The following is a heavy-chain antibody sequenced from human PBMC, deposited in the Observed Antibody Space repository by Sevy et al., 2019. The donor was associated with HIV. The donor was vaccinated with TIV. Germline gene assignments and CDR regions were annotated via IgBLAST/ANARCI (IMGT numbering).Heavy chain of an antibody. Sequence: ASVKVSCRISRYSLNKFSMHWVRQAPGKGLESIGSFDPEDGERIYAQKFQGRFSMTEDTSTDTAYMELSSLRPDDTAVYYCAITREYYSDTSGYFDYWGQGTLVTVSS. D-gene: IGHD3-22*01. J-gene: IGHJ4*02. CDR1: RYSLNKFS. CDR2: FDPEDGER. V-gene: IGHV1-24*01. CDR3: AITREYYSDTSGYFDY.